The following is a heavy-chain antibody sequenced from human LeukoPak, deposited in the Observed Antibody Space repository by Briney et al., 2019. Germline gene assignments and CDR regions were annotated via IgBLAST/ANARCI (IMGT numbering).Heavy chain of an antibody. CDR2: IYYSGST. D-gene: IGHD4-17*01. CDR3: ARLAYGDYVGN. Sequence: KPSETLSLTCTVSGGSISSSSYYWGWIRQPPGKGLEWIGSIYYSGSTYYNPSLKSRVTISVDTSKNQFSLKLSSVTAADTAVYYCARLAYGDYVGNWGQGTLVTVFS. CDR1: GGSISSSSYY. J-gene: IGHJ4*02. V-gene: IGHV4-39*01.